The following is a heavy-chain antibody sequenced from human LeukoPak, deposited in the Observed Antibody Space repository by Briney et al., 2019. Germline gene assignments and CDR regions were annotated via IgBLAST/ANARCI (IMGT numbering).Heavy chain of an antibody. D-gene: IGHD3-3*01. J-gene: IGHJ4*02. V-gene: IGHV3-7*01. Sequence: GGSLRLSCASSGFTFSSYWMSWVRQAPGKGLEWVANIKQDGSEKYYVDSVKGRFTISRDNAKNSLYLQMNSLRAEDTAVYYCAGLWNYDCWSGYLGGVGYWGQGTLVTVSS. CDR2: IKQDGSEK. CDR3: AGLWNYDCWSGYLGGVGY. CDR1: GFTFSSYW.